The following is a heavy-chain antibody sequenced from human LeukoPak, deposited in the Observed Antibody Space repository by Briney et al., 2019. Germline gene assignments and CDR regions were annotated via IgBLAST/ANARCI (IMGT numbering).Heavy chain of an antibody. Sequence: PSETLSLTCAVSGYSISSGYYWGWIRQPPGKGLEWIGSIYHSGSTYYNPSLKSRVTILVDTSKNQFSLKLSSVTAADTAVYYCARPRGSCSGGSCYYYYFDYWGQGTLVTVSS. CDR2: IYHSGST. D-gene: IGHD2-15*01. CDR3: ARPRGSCSGGSCYYYYFDY. J-gene: IGHJ4*02. V-gene: IGHV4-38-2*01. CDR1: GYSISSGYY.